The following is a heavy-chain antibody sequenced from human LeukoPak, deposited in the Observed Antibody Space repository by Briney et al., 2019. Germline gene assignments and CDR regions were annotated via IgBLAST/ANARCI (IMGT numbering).Heavy chain of an antibody. CDR1: GYTFTSYY. V-gene: IGHV1-46*01. CDR2: INPSGGST. CDR3: ARGHSSGYYTGPLDY. Sequence: ASVKVSCKASGYTFTSYYMHWVRQAPGQGLEWMAIINPSGGSTSHAQKFQGRVTMTRDTSASTVYMELYSLRSEDTAVYYCARGHSSGYYTGPLDYWGQGTLVTVSS. J-gene: IGHJ4*02. D-gene: IGHD3-22*01.